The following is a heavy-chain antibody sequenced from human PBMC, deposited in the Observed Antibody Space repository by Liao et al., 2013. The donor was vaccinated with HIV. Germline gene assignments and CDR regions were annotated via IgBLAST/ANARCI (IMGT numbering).Heavy chain of an antibody. CDR3: ARGGRRDYYSRSDYYYYYMDV. V-gene: IGHV4-4*07. D-gene: IGHD4-17*01. CDR2: IYSSGIT. CDR1: GASISGYF. J-gene: IGHJ6*03. Sequence: QVQLQESGPGLVKPSETLSLTCTVSGASISGYFWSWIRQPAGKGLEWIGRIYSSGITNYNPSLKSRVTMSVDTSKNQFSLKLSSVTAADTAVYYCARGGRRDYYSRSDYYYYYMDVWGKGTTVTVSS.